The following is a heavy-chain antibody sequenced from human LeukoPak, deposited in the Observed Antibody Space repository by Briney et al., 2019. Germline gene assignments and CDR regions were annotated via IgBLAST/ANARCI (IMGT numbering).Heavy chain of an antibody. V-gene: IGHV4-34*01. Sequence: SETLSLTCAVYGGSFSGYYWSLIRQPPGKGLEWIGEINHSGSTNYNPSLKSRVTISVDTSKNQFSLKLSSVTAADTAVYYCARGTGSSGWYYFDYWGQGTLVTVSS. J-gene: IGHJ4*02. D-gene: IGHD6-19*01. CDR3: ARGTGSSGWYYFDY. CDR2: INHSGST. CDR1: GGSFSGYY.